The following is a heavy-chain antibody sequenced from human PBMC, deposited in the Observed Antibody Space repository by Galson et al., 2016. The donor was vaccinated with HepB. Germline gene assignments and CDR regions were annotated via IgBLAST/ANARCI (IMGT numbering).Heavy chain of an antibody. CDR1: GFNFAGNG. CDR2: INWSGDFT. V-gene: IGHV3-20*04. D-gene: IGHD6-19*01. CDR3: ARRGATPGPWLDNWFDP. J-gene: IGHJ5*02. Sequence: SLRLSCAASGFNFAGNGMGWLRQAPGKGLEWVSGINWSGDFTGYADSVKGRFTISRDNANNFLSLQMHSLRVEDTAFYYCARRGATPGPWLDNWFDPWGQGTLVTVSS.